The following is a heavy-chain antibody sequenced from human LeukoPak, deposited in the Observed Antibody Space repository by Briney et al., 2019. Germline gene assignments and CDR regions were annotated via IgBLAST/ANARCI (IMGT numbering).Heavy chain of an antibody. J-gene: IGHJ4*02. D-gene: IGHD6-19*01. Sequence: SETLSLTCAVYGGSFSGYYWSWIRQPPGKGLEWIGEINHSGSTNYNPSLKSRVTISVDTSKNQFSLKLSPVTAADTAVYYCASSGIAVAVVGYWGQGTLVTVSS. V-gene: IGHV4-34*01. CDR1: GGSFSGYY. CDR2: INHSGST. CDR3: ASSGIAVAVVGY.